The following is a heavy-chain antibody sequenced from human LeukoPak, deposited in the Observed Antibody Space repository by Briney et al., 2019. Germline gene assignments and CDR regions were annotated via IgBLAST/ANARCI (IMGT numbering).Heavy chain of an antibody. J-gene: IGHJ4*02. CDR3: ARLTYYDFWRVTDY. Sequence: SETLSLTCAVSGGSISSSNWWSWVRQPPGKGLAWIGEIYHSGSTNYNPSLKSRVTISVDKSKNQFSLKLSSVTAADTAVYYCARLTYYDFWRVTDYWGQGTLVTVSS. D-gene: IGHD3-3*01. CDR1: GGSISSSNW. V-gene: IGHV4-4*02. CDR2: IYHSGST.